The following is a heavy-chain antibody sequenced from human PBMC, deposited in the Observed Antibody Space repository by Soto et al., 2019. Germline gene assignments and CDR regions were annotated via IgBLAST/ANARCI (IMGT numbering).Heavy chain of an antibody. CDR1: GYTFTSYG. J-gene: IGHJ4*02. CDR3: ARVYDSSGYSYGPPGC. Sequence: ASVKVSCKXSGYTFTSYGISWVRQAPGQGLEWMGWISAYNGNTNYAQKLQGRVTMTTDTSTSTAYMELRSLRSDNTAVYYCARVYDSSGYSYGPPGCWGQGPLVIVSS. D-gene: IGHD3-22*01. CDR2: ISAYNGNT. V-gene: IGHV1-18*04.